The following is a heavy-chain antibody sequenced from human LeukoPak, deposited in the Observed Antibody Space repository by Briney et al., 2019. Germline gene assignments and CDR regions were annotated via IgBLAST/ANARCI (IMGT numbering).Heavy chain of an antibody. Sequence: ASVEVSCKASGYTFTSYDINWVRQATGQGLEWMGWMNPNSGNTGYAQKFQGRVTMTRNTSISTAYMELSSLRSEDTAVYYCARAVRYYYDSSQVYYFDYWGQGTLVTVSS. CDR2: MNPNSGNT. V-gene: IGHV1-8*01. CDR3: ARAVRYYYDSSQVYYFDY. CDR1: GYTFTSYD. D-gene: IGHD3-22*01. J-gene: IGHJ4*02.